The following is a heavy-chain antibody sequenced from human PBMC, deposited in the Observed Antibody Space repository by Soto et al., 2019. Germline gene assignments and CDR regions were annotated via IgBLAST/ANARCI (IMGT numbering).Heavy chain of an antibody. V-gene: IGHV4-34*01. Sequence: SETLSLTCAVYGGSFSGYYWSWIRQPPGKGLEWIGEINHSGSTNYNPSLKSRVTISVDTSKSQFSLKLSSVTAADTAVYYCARAQDTATAYYFDYWGQGTLVTVSS. D-gene: IGHD5-18*01. CDR1: GGSFSGYY. CDR2: INHSGST. J-gene: IGHJ4*02. CDR3: ARAQDTATAYYFDY.